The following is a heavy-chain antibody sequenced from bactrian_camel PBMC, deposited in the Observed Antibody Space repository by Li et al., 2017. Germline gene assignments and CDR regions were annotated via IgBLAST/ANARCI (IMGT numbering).Heavy chain of an antibody. V-gene: IGHV3S53*01. CDR2: IEGIAFS. CDR1: GTTASTKH. Sequence: HVQLVESGGGSVQAGGSLTLSCKISGTTASTKHWGWFRQVPSKEREGVSAIEGIAFSTYAESVKGRFTISRDSASNTLYLQMNNLKPEDSAMYYCAARSVGWCPLFEHWLGKRAYTPGGYFANWGQGTQVTVS. CDR3: AARSVGWCPLFEHWLGKRAYTPGGYFAN. D-gene: IGHD1*01. J-gene: IGHJ6*01.